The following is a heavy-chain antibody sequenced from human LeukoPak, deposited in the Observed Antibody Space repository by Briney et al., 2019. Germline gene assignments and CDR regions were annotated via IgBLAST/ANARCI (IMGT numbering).Heavy chain of an antibody. CDR2: ISGSGGST. J-gene: IGHJ4*02. V-gene: IGHV3-23*01. CDR3: AKGEVRYSSGWYVY. Sequence: GRSLRLSCAASGFTFSSYAMSWVRQAPGKGLEWVSAISGSGGSTYYADSVKGRFTISRDNSKNTLYLQMNSLRAEDTAVYYCAKGEVRYSSGWYVYWGQGTLVTVSS. CDR1: GFTFSSYA. D-gene: IGHD6-19*01.